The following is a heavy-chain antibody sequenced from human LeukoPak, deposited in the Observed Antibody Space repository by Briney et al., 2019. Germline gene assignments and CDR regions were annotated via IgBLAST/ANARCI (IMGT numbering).Heavy chain of an antibody. V-gene: IGHV4-38-2*02. CDR3: VRYCSSTTCYTRAVDY. J-gene: IGHJ4*02. CDR2: IYHSGSA. Sequence: PSETLSLTCTVSGYSITSGYNWAWIRRPPGRVLEWIGSIYHSGSAYYNPSLKSRVTISVDTSKNQFSLKLSSVTAADTAVYYCVRYCSSTTCYTRAVDYWGQGTLVTVSP. D-gene: IGHD2-2*02. CDR1: GYSITSGYN.